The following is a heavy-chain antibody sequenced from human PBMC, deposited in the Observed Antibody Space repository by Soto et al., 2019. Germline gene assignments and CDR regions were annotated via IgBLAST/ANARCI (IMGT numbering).Heavy chain of an antibody. D-gene: IGHD3-9*01. CDR1: GFTFSSYA. CDR2: ISGSGGST. CDR3: AKVYFDWLLCFDY. J-gene: IGHJ4*02. Sequence: GGSLRLSCAASGFTFSSYAMSWVRQAPGKGLEWVSAISGSGGSTHYADSVKGRFTISRDNSKNTLYLQMNSLRAEDTAVYYCAKVYFDWLLCFDYWGQGTLVTVSS. V-gene: IGHV3-23*01.